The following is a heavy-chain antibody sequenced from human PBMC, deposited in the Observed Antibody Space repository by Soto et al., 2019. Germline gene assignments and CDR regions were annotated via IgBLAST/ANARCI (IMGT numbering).Heavy chain of an antibody. D-gene: IGHD1-26*01. Sequence: PSETLSLTCTVSGGSISSSSYYWGWIRQPPGKGLEWIGSIYYSGSTYYNPSLKSRVTISVDTSKNQFSLKLSSVTAADTAVYYCARRVSGSYHFDYWGQGTLVTVSS. CDR1: GGSISSSSYY. J-gene: IGHJ4*02. V-gene: IGHV4-39*01. CDR2: IYYSGST. CDR3: ARRVSGSYHFDY.